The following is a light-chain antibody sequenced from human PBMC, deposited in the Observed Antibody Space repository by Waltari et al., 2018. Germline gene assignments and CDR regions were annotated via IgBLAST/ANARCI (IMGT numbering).Light chain of an antibody. Sequence: SALTPPASVPGSPGQSSPISCTGTSRDVWWFSSVSCIQQQPAQAPNLMIYEVRKRPSGVSNRFSGSKSGNTASLTISGLQAEAEADYYCCSYAGSSTFPYVFGTGTKVTVL. CDR3: CSYAGSSTFPYV. CDR1: SRDVWWFSS. CDR2: EVR. V-gene: IGLV2-23*02. J-gene: IGLJ1*01.